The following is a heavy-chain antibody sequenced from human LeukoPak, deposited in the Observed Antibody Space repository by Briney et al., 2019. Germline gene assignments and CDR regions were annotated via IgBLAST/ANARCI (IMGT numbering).Heavy chain of an antibody. CDR3: ARGSSGWAYFDY. CDR1: GFTFTSSA. V-gene: IGHV1-58*02. J-gene: IGHJ4*02. Sequence: SVKVSCKASGFTFTSSAMQWVRQARGQRLEWIGWIVVGSGNTNYAQKFQERVTMTRDTSISTAYMELSRLRSDDTAVYYCARGSSGWAYFDYWGQGTLVTVSS. CDR2: IVVGSGNT. D-gene: IGHD6-19*01.